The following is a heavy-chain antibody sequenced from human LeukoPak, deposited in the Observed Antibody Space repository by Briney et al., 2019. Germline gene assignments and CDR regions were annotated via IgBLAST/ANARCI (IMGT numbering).Heavy chain of an antibody. J-gene: IGHJ4*02. CDR3: ARDLFSGAEMATLDY. CDR2: INGNGDYT. Sequence: GGSLRLSCAASGFVFSTYAIHWVRHVPGKGLEYVSGINGNGDYTDYANSVKGRFTISGDNFKNTVYLQMGSLRAEDMAVYYCARDLFSGAEMATLDYWGQGTLVTVSS. CDR1: GFVFSTYA. D-gene: IGHD5-24*01. V-gene: IGHV3-64*01.